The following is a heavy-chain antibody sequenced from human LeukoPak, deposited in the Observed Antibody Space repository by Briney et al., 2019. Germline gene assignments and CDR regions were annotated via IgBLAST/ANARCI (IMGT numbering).Heavy chain of an antibody. CDR2: INSDGSST. Sequence: GGSLRLSCAASGFTFSSYWMHWVRHAPGKGLVWVSRINSDGSSTSYADSVKGRFTISRDNAKDTLYLQMNSLRAEDTAVYYCARDFIAGAQYGMDVWGQGTTVTVSS. J-gene: IGHJ6*02. V-gene: IGHV3-74*01. D-gene: IGHD1-26*01. CDR3: ARDFIAGAQYGMDV. CDR1: GFTFSSYW.